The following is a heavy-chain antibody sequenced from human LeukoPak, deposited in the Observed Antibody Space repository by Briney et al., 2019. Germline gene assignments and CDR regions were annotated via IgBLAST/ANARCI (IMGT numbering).Heavy chain of an antibody. CDR3: ARHRDSYGVDY. CDR2: IYYSGST. V-gene: IGHV4-59*08. J-gene: IGHJ4*02. CDR1: GGSISSYY. D-gene: IGHD3-16*01. Sequence: SETLSLTCTVSGGSISSYYWSWIRQPPGKGLEWIGYIYYSGSTNYNPSLKSRVTISVDTSKNQFSLKLSSVTAADTAVYYCARHRDSYGVDYWGQGTLVTVSS.